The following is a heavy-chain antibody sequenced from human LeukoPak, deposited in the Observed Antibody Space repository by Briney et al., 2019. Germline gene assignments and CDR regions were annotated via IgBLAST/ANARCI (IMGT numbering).Heavy chain of an antibody. CDR2: IRNGGST. D-gene: IGHD4-17*01. Sequence: GGSLRLSCAASGFIFDDYGMSWVRQAPGKGLEWVSGIRNGGSTGYADSVKGRFTISRDNAKNSLYLQMNSLRAEDTAFYYCAREGTTVTTLDYWGQGTLVTVSS. CDR3: AREGTTVTTLDY. CDR1: GFIFDDYG. V-gene: IGHV3-20*04. J-gene: IGHJ4*02.